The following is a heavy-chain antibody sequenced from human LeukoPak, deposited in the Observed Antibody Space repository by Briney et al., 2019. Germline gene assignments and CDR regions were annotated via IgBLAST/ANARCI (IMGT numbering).Heavy chain of an antibody. V-gene: IGHV1-18*01. CDR1: GYPFTSYN. CDR3: ARDKDSSGYYSEVADAFDI. CDR2: ISAYNGNT. Sequence: ASVKVSCKASGYPFTSYNVNWVRQAPGQGLEWMGWISAYNGNTNYAQKLQGGVTMTTDTSTSTAYMELRSLRSDDTAVYYCARDKDSSGYYSEVADAFDIWGQGTMVTVSS. J-gene: IGHJ3*02. D-gene: IGHD3-22*01.